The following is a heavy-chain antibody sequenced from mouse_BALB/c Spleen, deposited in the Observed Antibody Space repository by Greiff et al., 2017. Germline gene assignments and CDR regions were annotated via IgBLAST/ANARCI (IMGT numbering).Heavy chain of an antibody. CDR3: ARPTVVDWYFDV. CDR1: GYTFTSYY. CDR2: IYPGNVNT. D-gene: IGHD1-1*01. V-gene: IGHV1S56*01. Sequence: VQLQQSGPELVKPGASVRISCKASGYTFTSYYIHWVKQRPGQGLEWIGWIYPGNVNTKYNEKFKGKATLTADKSSSTAYMQLSSLTSEDSAVYFCARPTVVDWYFDVWGAGTTVTVSS. J-gene: IGHJ1*01.